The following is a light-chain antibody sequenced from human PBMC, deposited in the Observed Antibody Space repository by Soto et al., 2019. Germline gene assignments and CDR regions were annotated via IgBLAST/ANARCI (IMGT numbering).Light chain of an antibody. CDR2: EGN. CDR3: CSFATSGTWV. J-gene: IGLJ3*02. Sequence: QSALTQPASVSGSPGQSNTISCTGTSSDVGSYNLVSWYQQHPGKAPKLMISEGNKRPSGISNRFSGSKSGNTASLTISGLQAEDEADYYCCSFATSGTWVFGGGTKLTVL. V-gene: IGLV2-23*01. CDR1: SSDVGSYNL.